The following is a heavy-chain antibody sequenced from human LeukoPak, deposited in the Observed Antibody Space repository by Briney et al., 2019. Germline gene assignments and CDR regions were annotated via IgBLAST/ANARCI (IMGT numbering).Heavy chain of an antibody. Sequence: PGGSLRLSCAASGFTFSSYAMSWVRQAPGKGLEWVSGISGSGGSTYYADSVKGRFTISRDNSKNTLYLQMNSLRAEDTAVYYCARYSGNPASFEYWGQGTLVTVSS. V-gene: IGHV3-23*01. CDR2: ISGSGGST. J-gene: IGHJ4*02. D-gene: IGHD5-12*01. CDR1: GFTFSSYA. CDR3: ARYSGNPASFEY.